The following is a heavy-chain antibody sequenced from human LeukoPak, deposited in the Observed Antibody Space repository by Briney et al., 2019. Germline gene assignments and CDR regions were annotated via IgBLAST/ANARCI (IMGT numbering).Heavy chain of an antibody. V-gene: IGHV1-18*01. CDR3: ATGLSWFEYFDY. J-gene: IGHJ4*02. CDR2: ISAYNGNT. Sequence: ASVKVSCKASGYTFTSYGISWVRQAPGQGLEWMGWISAYNGNTNYAQKLQGRVTMTEDTSTDTAYMELSSLRSEDAAVYYCATGLSWFEYFDYWGQGTLVTVSS. D-gene: IGHD3-10*01. CDR1: GYTFTSYG.